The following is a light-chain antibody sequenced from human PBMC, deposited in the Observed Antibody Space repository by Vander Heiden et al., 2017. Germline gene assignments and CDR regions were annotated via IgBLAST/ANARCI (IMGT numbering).Light chain of an antibody. V-gene: IGKV1-39*01. CDR2: AAS. CDR1: QSISSY. J-gene: IGKJ3*01. CDR3: QQSDSTPPFD. Sequence: DIQMTQSPSYLSASVGDRVTITCRASQSISSYLNWYQQKPGKAPKLLIYAASSLQSGVPSRFSGSGSGSDFTLTISSLQPKEFASYYCQQSDSTPPFDFGHGTKVDIK.